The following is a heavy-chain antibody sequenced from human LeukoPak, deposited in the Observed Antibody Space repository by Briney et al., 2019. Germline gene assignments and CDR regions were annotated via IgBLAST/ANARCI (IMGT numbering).Heavy chain of an antibody. CDR2: IIPIFGTA. J-gene: IGHJ4*02. CDR3: AREAGIAVAGPGHFDY. Sequence: SVKVSCKASGGTFSSYAISWVRQAPGQGLEWMGGIIPIFGTANYAQKFQGRVTITADKSTSTAYMELSSLRSEDTAVYYCAREAGIAVAGPGHFDYWGQGTLVTVSS. D-gene: IGHD6-19*01. CDR1: GGTFSSYA. V-gene: IGHV1-69*06.